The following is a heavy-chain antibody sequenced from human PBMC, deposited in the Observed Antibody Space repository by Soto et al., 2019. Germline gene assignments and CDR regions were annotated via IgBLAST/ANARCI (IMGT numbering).Heavy chain of an antibody. CDR1: GFTFSSYA. V-gene: IGHV3-64D*06. Sequence: GGSLRLACSASGFTFSSYAMHGVRQAPGKGLEYVSGVRGNGDPPFYADSVKGRFTISRDNSKNTLYLQMSSLSADDTAVYYCVKSRGGNNFDFFDWVQGALVTVSS. J-gene: IGHJ4*02. D-gene: IGHD5-12*01. CDR3: VKSRGGNNFDFFD. CDR2: VRGNGDPP.